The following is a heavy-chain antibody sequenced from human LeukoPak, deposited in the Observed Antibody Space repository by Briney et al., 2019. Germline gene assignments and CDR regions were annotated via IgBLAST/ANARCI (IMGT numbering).Heavy chain of an antibody. CDR1: GYTLTELS. Sequence: ASVKVSCKVSGYTLTELSMHWVRQAPGKGLEWMGGFDPEDGETIYAQKFQGRVTMTEGTSTDTAYMELSSLRSEDTAVYYCATVLGYCSSTSCPPPEYFQHWGQGTLVTVSS. V-gene: IGHV1-24*01. CDR3: ATVLGYCSSTSCPPPEYFQH. CDR2: FDPEDGET. D-gene: IGHD2-2*01. J-gene: IGHJ1*01.